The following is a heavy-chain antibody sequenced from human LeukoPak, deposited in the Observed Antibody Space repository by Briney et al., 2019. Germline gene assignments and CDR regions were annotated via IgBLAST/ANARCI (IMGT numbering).Heavy chain of an antibody. Sequence: GGSLRLSCAASGFTFDDYAMHWVRQAPGKGLEWVSGISWNSGSIGYADSVKGRFTTSRDNAKNSLYLQMNSLRAEDTALYYCAKGGGAGRRAALSFDYWGQGTLVTVSS. CDR2: ISWNSGSI. CDR3: AKGGGAGRRAALSFDY. CDR1: GFTFDDYA. V-gene: IGHV3-9*01. J-gene: IGHJ4*02. D-gene: IGHD6-19*01.